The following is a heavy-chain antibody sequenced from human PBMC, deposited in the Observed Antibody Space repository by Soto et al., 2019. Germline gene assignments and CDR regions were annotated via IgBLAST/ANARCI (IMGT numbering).Heavy chain of an antibody. CDR2: MNPNSGNT. J-gene: IGHJ6*03. D-gene: IGHD4-17*01. Sequence: ASVKVSCTASGYTFTSYDINWVRQATGQGLEWMGWMNPNSGNTGYAQKFQGRVTMTRNTSISTAYMELSSLRSEDTAVYYCARGGHDYGDYDYYYYMDVWGKGTTVTV. CDR3: ARGGHDYGDYDYYYYMDV. V-gene: IGHV1-8*01. CDR1: GYTFTSYD.